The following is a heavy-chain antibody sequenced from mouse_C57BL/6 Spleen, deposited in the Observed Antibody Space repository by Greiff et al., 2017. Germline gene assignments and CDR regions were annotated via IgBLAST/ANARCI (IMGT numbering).Heavy chain of an antibody. CDR1: GYTFTSYW. CDR2: IHPNSGST. V-gene: IGHV1-64*01. J-gene: IGHJ2*01. Sequence: QVQLQQPGAELVKPGASVKLSCKASGYTFTSYWMHWVKQRPGQGLEWIGMIHPNSGSTNYNEKFKSKATLTVDKSSSTAYMQLSSLTSEDSAVYYCAREDTTVVGGYWGQGTTLTVSS. CDR3: AREDTTVVGGY. D-gene: IGHD1-1*01.